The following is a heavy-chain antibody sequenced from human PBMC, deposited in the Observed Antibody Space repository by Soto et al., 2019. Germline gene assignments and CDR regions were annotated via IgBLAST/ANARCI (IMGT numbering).Heavy chain of an antibody. V-gene: IGHV4-59*01. D-gene: IGHD2-2*01. CDR1: GGSISNYY. CDR2: IYYSGST. J-gene: IGHJ4*02. CDR3: ARGHTTWPYYFDY. Sequence: SETLSLTCTVSGGSISNYYWSWIRQPPGKGLEWVGYIYYSGSTNYNPSLKSRVTISLDTSKNQFSLKLNSVTAADTAVYYCARGHTTWPYYFDYWGQGALVTVSS.